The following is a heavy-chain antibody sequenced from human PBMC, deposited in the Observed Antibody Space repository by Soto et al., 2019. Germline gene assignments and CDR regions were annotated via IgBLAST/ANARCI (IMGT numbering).Heavy chain of an antibody. CDR3: AREPKIVVGVVVVPASFDY. CDR2: INHSGST. CDR1: GGSCSGSF. D-gene: IGHD2-15*01. J-gene: IGHJ4*02. V-gene: IGHV4-34*01. Sequence: SSETLSLTGTVGGGSCSGSFWSWILQPAGNGLEWIREINHSGSTNYNHSPKSRVTTSVDTSKNQFSLKLSPLTAADTAVHYCAREPKIVVGVVVVPASFDYCAQGTLVTVSS.